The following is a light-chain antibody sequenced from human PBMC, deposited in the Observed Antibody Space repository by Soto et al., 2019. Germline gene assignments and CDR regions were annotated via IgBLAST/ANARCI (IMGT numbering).Light chain of an antibody. Sequence: QSVLTQPASVSGSPGQSITISCTATSSDVGSFNYVSWYQHHPGKAPKLMIYEVTSRPSGVSNRFSGSKSGNTASLTISGLQAEDEADYYCVSYANSTTLYVFGSGTKVTVL. CDR3: VSYANSTTLYV. CDR1: SSDVGSFNY. J-gene: IGLJ1*01. CDR2: EVT. V-gene: IGLV2-14*01.